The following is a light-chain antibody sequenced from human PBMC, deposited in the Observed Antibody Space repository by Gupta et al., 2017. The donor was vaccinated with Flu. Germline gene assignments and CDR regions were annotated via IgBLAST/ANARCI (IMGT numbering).Light chain of an antibody. CDR2: GAS. CDR1: QKGNNIL. V-gene: IGKV3-20*01. J-gene: IGKJ2*01. CDR3: QQNGISLYT. Sequence: IRSLSPGSCAPPSCRASQKGNNILLTWYQQKPGQAPMLLIYGASSRATGVPDRFSGSGSGTDFTLTIRSPEPEDFAVYYCQQNGISLYTFGQGTKVEIK.